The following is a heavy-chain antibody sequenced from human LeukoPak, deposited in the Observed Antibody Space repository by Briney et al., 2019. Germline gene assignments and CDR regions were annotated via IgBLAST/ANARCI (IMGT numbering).Heavy chain of an antibody. CDR1: GFTFSSHG. V-gene: IGHV3-33*01. Sequence: PGGSLRLSCAASGFTFSSHGMHWVRQAPGKGLEWVAALWYDGRTKYYAESVKGRFTISRDNSKNTLYLQMNSLRAEDTAVYYCARDYCGGDCYVDYWGQGTLVTVSS. CDR2: LWYDGRTK. D-gene: IGHD2-21*02. J-gene: IGHJ4*02. CDR3: ARDYCGGDCYVDY.